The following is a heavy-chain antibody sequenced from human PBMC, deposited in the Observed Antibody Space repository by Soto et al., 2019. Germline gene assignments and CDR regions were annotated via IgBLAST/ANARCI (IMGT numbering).Heavy chain of an antibody. D-gene: IGHD2-2*01. CDR3: ASAGYCFSTSCLPFDH. CDR2: IKQDGSEK. CDR1: GFTFSSYW. Sequence: EVQLVESGGGLVQPGGSLRLSCAASGFTFSSYWMSWVRQAPGKGLEWVANIKQDGSEKYYVDSVKGRFTISRDNAKKSLYLQMNSLRAEDTAVYYCASAGYCFSTSCLPFDHWGQGTLVTVSS. V-gene: IGHV3-7*03. J-gene: IGHJ4*02.